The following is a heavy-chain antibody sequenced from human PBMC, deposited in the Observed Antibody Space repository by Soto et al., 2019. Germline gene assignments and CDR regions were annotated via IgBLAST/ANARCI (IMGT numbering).Heavy chain of an antibody. D-gene: IGHD6-19*01. J-gene: IGHJ4*02. CDR3: AKDPATIAVAGTFDY. CDR2: ISGSGGST. Sequence: EVQLLESGGGLVQPGGSLRLSCAASGFTFSTYGMSWVRQAPGKGLEWVSIISGSGGSTYYADTVKGRFTISRDNSKNTLYLQMNNLRAEDTAVYYRAKDPATIAVAGTFDYWGQGTLVIVSS. V-gene: IGHV3-23*01. CDR1: GFTFSTYG.